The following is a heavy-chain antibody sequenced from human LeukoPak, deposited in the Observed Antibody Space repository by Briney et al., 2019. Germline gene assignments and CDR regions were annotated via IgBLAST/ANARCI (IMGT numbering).Heavy chain of an antibody. Sequence: GASVKVSCKASGYTFTSYYMHWVRQAPGQGLEWMGIINPSGGSTSYAQKFQGRVTITTDESTSTAYMELSSLRSEDTAVYYCARESSGYYFNCWGQGTLVTVSS. D-gene: IGHD3-22*01. CDR3: ARESSGYYFNC. CDR2: INPSGGST. J-gene: IGHJ4*02. V-gene: IGHV1-46*01. CDR1: GYTFTSYY.